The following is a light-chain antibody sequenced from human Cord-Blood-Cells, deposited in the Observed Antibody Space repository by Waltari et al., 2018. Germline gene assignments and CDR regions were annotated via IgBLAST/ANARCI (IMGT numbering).Light chain of an antibody. CDR1: SSDVGSHNL. J-gene: IGLJ2*01. CDR3: CSYAGSSTVV. Sequence: QSALTQPASVSGSPGQSITISCTGTSSDVGSHNLVSWYQQHPGKAPKLMIYAGSKRPSGVSNRFCGSKSGNTASLTIAGLQAEDEADYYCCSYAGSSTVVFGGGTKLTVL. V-gene: IGLV2-23*01. CDR2: AGS.